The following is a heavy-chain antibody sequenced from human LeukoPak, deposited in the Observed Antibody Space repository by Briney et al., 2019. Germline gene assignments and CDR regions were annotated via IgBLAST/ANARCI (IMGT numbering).Heavy chain of an antibody. CDR1: GGSISTSNYY. V-gene: IGHV4-39*01. D-gene: IGHD3-10*01. CDR3: ASLGYYGSGSMPIDY. CDR2: IFYSGST. J-gene: IGHJ4*02. Sequence: SETLSLTCTVSGGSISTSNYYWGWIRQPPGKGLEWIGNIFYSGSTYYSPSLKSRVTISVDTSKNQFSLKLSSVTAADTAVYYCASLGYYGSGSMPIDYWGQGTLVTVSS.